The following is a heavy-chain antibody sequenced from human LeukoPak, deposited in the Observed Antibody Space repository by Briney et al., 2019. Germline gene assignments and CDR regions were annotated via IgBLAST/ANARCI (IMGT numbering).Heavy chain of an antibody. CDR2: INTDGDNT. J-gene: IGHJ4*02. Sequence: GGSLRLSCAASGFTFTSSWMHWVRQAPGKGVVWVSRINTDGDNTISAHSVKGRFTISRDNATNTLYLQMNSLRDEDTAVYYCARDVRYNRFDYWGQGSLVTVSS. CDR1: GFTFTSSW. CDR3: ARDVRYNRFDY. D-gene: IGHD5-24*01. V-gene: IGHV3-74*01.